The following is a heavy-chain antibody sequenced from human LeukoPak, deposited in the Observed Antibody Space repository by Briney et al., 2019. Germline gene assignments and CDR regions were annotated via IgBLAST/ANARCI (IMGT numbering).Heavy chain of an antibody. V-gene: IGHV4-59*01. Sequence: SETLSLTCTVSGGSIGDYYSNWLRQPPGKGLEWIGYIYYSGRTHYNPSLKSRLTMSVDTSKNQFSLRLRSVTAADTAVYYCATSTYYNNRSCYYYRLLGIWAQGTLVTVSS. CDR3: ATSTYYNNRSCYYYRLLGI. J-gene: IGHJ3*02. D-gene: IGHD3-22*01. CDR1: GGSIGDYY. CDR2: IYYSGRT.